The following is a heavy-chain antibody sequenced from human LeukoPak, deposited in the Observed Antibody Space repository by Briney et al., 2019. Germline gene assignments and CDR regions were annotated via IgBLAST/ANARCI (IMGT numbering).Heavy chain of an antibody. Sequence: SVKVSCKASGYTFTGYYMHWVRQSPGQGLEWMGWINPKSGGTNYAQKFQGRVTMTTDTSISTAYMELSRLRSDDTAVYYCAREEACSSTSCYAGWFDPWGQGTLVTVSS. CDR3: AREEACSSTSCYAGWFDP. CDR1: GYTFTGYY. D-gene: IGHD2-2*01. J-gene: IGHJ5*02. V-gene: IGHV1-2*02. CDR2: INPKSGGT.